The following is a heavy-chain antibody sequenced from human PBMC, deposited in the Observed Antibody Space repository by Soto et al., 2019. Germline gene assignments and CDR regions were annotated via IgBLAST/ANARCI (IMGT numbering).Heavy chain of an antibody. CDR1: EFTVSRHH. D-gene: IGHD3-16*01. J-gene: IGHJ4*02. Sequence: EVQLVESGGGLIQPGGSLRLSCAAAEFTVSRHHMSWVRQAPGKGLEWVSVIYSGGSTYYADSVKGRFTISRDHSENTLDLQMNSLRAEDTDFYYCASQRTYTFDYWGQGTLVTVSS. V-gene: IGHV3-53*01. CDR3: ASQRTYTFDY. CDR2: IYSGGST.